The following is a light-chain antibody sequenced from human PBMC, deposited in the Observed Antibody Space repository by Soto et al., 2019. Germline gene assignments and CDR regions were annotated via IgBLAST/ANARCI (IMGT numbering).Light chain of an antibody. V-gene: IGKV3-20*01. J-gene: IGKJ1*01. Sequence: EIVLTQSPGTLSLSPGERATLSCRASQSVSRSSLAWYQQNPGQAPRLLIYGASSRATGIPDRCSGRGLGTAFSLTISSLEREDVAVYYCQQYGSSPPWTFGQVTKVEIK. CDR3: QQYGSSPPWT. CDR2: GAS. CDR1: QSVSRSS.